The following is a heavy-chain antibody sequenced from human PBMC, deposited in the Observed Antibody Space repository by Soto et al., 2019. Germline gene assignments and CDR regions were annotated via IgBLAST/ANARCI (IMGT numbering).Heavy chain of an antibody. CDR2: ISYDGNTK. V-gene: IGHV3-30-3*01. D-gene: IGHD2-15*01. J-gene: IGHJ5*01. Sequence: GGSLRLSCAASRFTFTNYAMHWVRQGPGKGLECVAVISYDGNTKFYTDSLKGRFSISRDNSKNTLYLQMNSLRAEDTAVYYCAKDPRYCSGGTCFPEGEHWLDSWGQGTLVTVSS. CDR1: RFTFTNYA. CDR3: AKDPRYCSGGTCFPEGEHWLDS.